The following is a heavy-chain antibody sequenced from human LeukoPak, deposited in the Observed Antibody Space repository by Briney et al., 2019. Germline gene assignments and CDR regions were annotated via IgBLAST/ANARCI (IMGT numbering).Heavy chain of an antibody. V-gene: IGHV3-64D*06. CDR3: VKDHDGDYPDY. CDR2: ISSNGGST. D-gene: IGHD4-17*01. J-gene: IGHJ4*02. Sequence: GGSRRLSCSASGFTFSSYAMHWVRQAPGKGLEYVSAISSNGGSTYYADSVKGGFTISRDNSKNTLYLQMSSLRAEDTAVYYCVKDHDGDYPDYWGQGTLVTVSS. CDR1: GFTFSSYA.